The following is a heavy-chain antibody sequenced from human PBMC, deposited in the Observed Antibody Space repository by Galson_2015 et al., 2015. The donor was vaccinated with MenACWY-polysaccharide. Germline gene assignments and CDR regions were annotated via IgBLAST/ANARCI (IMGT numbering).Heavy chain of an antibody. V-gene: IGHV3-7*01. CDR3: ARDVYGGHFDY. CDR2: IKQDGSDK. Sequence: SLRLSCAASGFTFSSYCMNWVRQAPGEGLEWVASIKQDGSDKYYVDSVKGRFTISRDNAKNSVYLQMNSLRAEDTAVYYCARDVYGGHFDYWGQGTLVTVSS. J-gene: IGHJ4*02. D-gene: IGHD4-23*01. CDR1: GFTFSSYC.